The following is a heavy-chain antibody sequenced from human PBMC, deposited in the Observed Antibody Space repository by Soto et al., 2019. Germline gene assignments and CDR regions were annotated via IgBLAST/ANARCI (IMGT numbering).Heavy chain of an antibody. CDR3: TRAESPDTAYFSDY. Sequence: GSLGIGCTTSGFTFENYAINWVRQAPGKGLDLVGLIRNQTYGVTPEYAASIKGRFTISRDDSNDIASLQMNRLYTEDSAVYYCTRAESPDTAYFSDYWGQGTMVTVSS. J-gene: IGHJ4*02. CDR1: GFTFENYA. CDR2: IRNQTYGVTP. V-gene: IGHV3-49*04. D-gene: IGHD3-3*01.